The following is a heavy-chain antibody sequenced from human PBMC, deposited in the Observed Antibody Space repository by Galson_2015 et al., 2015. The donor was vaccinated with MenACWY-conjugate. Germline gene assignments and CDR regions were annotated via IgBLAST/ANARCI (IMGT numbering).Heavy chain of an antibody. CDR1: GFTFSNYA. Sequence: SLRLSCAASGFTFSNYAMSWVRQAPGKGLEWVSAISASGDNTYYADSVKGRFTISGDNPKNTFHLQMTNLRGEDTALYYCAKSDNSGWYVGFDHWGQGTLVTVSS. CDR2: ISASGDNT. J-gene: IGHJ4*02. D-gene: IGHD6-19*01. CDR3: AKSDNSGWYVGFDH. V-gene: IGHV3-23*01.